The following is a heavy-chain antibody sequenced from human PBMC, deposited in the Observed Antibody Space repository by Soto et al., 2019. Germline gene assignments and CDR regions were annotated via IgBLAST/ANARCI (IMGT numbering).Heavy chain of an antibody. Sequence: ASVKVSCKASGYTFTTYYLHWVRQAPGQGLEWMGFINPSGGSTSYALKFQGRVTMTTDTSTSTLYMELSSLRSEDTAVYYCARNVNSGLDYWGQGSLVTVPQ. J-gene: IGHJ4*02. CDR3: ARNVNSGLDY. CDR1: GYTFTTYY. V-gene: IGHV1-46*01. D-gene: IGHD1-26*01. CDR2: INPSGGST.